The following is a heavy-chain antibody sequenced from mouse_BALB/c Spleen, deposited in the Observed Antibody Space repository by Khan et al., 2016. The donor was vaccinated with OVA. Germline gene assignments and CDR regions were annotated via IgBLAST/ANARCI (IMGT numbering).Heavy chain of an antibody. Sequence: DVQLQESGPGLVKPSQSLSLTCTVTGYSITSDYAWNWIRQFPGNKLEWMGYISYSGNTKYNPSLQSRISVTRDPSKNQIFLQLNSVTAEDTATYDSARVYEGDFDYWGQGTTLTVSS. CDR3: ARVYEGDFDY. J-gene: IGHJ2*01. CDR2: ISYSGNT. D-gene: IGHD2-10*02. V-gene: IGHV3-2*02. CDR1: GYSITSDYA.